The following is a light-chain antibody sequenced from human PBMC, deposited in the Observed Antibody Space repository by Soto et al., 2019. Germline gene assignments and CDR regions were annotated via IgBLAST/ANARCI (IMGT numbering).Light chain of an antibody. Sequence: QSLLTNPPSVSGAPGQRVTISCTGSSSNIGAGYDLHWYQQLPGTAPKLLIYDNSNRPSGVPDRFSGSKSGTSASLAIAGLQAEDEADYYCQSYDSSLSAYVFGTGTKVTVL. CDR1: SSNIGAGYD. V-gene: IGLV1-40*01. CDR2: DNS. J-gene: IGLJ1*01. CDR3: QSYDSSLSAYV.